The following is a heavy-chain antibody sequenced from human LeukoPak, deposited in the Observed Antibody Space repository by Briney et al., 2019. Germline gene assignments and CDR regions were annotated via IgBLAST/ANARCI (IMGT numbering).Heavy chain of an antibody. CDR3: ARDAYSSSWYSVVYYYGMDV. CDR2: IYSGGST. V-gene: IGHV3-53*01. J-gene: IGHJ6*02. Sequence: GGSLRLSCAASGFTVSSNYMSWVRQAPGKGLEWVSVIYSGGSTYYADSVKGRFTISRDNAKNTLYLQMNSLRAEDTAVYYCARDAYSSSWYSVVYYYGMDVWGQGTTVTVSS. CDR1: GFTVSSNY. D-gene: IGHD6-13*01.